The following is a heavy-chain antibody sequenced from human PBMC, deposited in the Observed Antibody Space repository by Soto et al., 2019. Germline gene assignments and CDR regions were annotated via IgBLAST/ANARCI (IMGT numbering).Heavy chain of an antibody. J-gene: IGHJ4*02. CDR3: ARGYCRGGSCYHPFDY. CDR1: GGSISSGGYS. Sequence: ASETLSLTCAVSGGSISSGGYSWSWIRQPPGKGLEWIGYIYHSGSTYYNPSLKSRVTIPVDRSKNQFSLKLSSVTAADTAVYYCARGYCRGGSCYHPFDYWGQGTLVTVSS. V-gene: IGHV4-30-2*01. CDR2: IYHSGST. D-gene: IGHD2-15*01.